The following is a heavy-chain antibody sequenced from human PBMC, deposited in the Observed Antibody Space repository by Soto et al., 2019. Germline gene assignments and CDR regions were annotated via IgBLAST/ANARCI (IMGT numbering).Heavy chain of an antibody. CDR2: ISTYSGDT. Sequence: QVHLVQSGVEVKTPGASVKVSCQASGYTFFTYYISWVRQAPGQGLEWMGWISTYSGDTKYAQKFQGRVTMTTDTSTTTAYLELRSLRSDDTAVYYCAIHHGPTTSENGFDPWGQGTLVNVSS. D-gene: IGHD5-12*01. V-gene: IGHV1-18*01. J-gene: IGHJ5*02. CDR3: AIHHGPTTSENGFDP. CDR1: GYTFFTYY.